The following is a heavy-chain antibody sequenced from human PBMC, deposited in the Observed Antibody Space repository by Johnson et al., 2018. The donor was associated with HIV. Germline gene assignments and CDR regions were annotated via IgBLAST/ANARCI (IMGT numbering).Heavy chain of an antibody. CDR2: ISWDGGST. J-gene: IGHJ3*02. Sequence: VQLVESGGGVAQPGRSLRLSCAASGFTFDDYAMHWVRQAPGKGLEWVSLISWDGGSTYYADSVKGRFTMSRDNSKNSLYLQMNSLRAEDTALYYCVRGHFDSSGFYSDAFDIWGQGTMVTVSS. CDR3: VRGHFDSSGFYSDAFDI. D-gene: IGHD3-22*01. CDR1: GFTFDDYA. V-gene: IGHV3-43D*03.